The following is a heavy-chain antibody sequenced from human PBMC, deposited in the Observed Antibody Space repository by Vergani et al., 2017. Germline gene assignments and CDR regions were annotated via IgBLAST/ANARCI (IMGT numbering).Heavy chain of an antibody. J-gene: IGHJ4*02. D-gene: IGHD3-22*01. CDR3: AEGQDYYDSSGYIHFLGN. CDR2: IWYDGSKE. CDR1: GFTLSSHA. Sequence: QVQLEEFGGGVVQPGRSLRLSCAGSGFTLSSHAMHWVRQAPGKGLEWVALIWYDGSKEYYAGSVKGRFTISRDNSKNTLYLQMNSLRAEDTAVYYFAEGQDYYDSSGYIHFLGNWGQGTLVTVSS. V-gene: IGHV3-30*02.